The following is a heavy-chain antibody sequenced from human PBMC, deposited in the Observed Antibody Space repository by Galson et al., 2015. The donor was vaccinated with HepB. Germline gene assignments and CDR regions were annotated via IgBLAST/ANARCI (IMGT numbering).Heavy chain of an antibody. J-gene: IGHJ6*02. V-gene: IGHV4-38-2*02. CDR1: GFTFSDYY. Sequence: LRLSCAASGFTFSDYYMSWIRRPPGKGLEWIATTCYSGSTYHNPSLESRVTTSVDTSKNQFSLKLRSVTAADTAVYYCTRDGSGYAGGGGMDVWGQGTTVTVSS. CDR2: TCYSGST. CDR3: TRDGSGYAGGGGMDV. D-gene: IGHD5-12*01.